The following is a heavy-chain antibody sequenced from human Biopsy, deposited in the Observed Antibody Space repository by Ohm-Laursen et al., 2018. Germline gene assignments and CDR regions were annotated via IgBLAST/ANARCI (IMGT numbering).Heavy chain of an antibody. CDR1: GDSIARYY. CDR2: IYNTERT. D-gene: IGHD2-21*01. Sequence: GTLSLTCTVSGDSIARYYWNWLRQTPGKGLERIGFIYNTERTNYNPSLKSRITISLDTSKNQFSLELSSVIPSDTAVYYCAIDRVPRRGVMPVYYYGMDVWGQGSTVTVSS. CDR3: AIDRVPRRGVMPVYYYGMDV. J-gene: IGHJ6*02. V-gene: IGHV4-59*01.